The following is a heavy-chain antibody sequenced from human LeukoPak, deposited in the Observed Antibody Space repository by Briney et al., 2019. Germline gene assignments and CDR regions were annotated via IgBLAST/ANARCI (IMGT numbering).Heavy chain of an antibody. J-gene: IGHJ6*04. D-gene: IGHD3-10*02. Sequence: GGSLRLSCAASGFTFSYYSMDWVRQAPGKGLEWVSSISSSSSYIYYADSLKGRFTISRDNAKNSLYLQMNSLRAEETAVYYCAELGITMIGGVWGKGTTVTISS. CDR3: AELGITMIGGV. CDR2: ISSSSSYI. CDR1: GFTFSYYS. V-gene: IGHV3-21*03.